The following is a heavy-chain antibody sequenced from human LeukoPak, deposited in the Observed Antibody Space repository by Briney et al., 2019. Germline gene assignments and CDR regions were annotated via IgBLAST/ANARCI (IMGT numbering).Heavy chain of an antibody. CDR3: ARSIAAAGTNDY. CDR2: INPNSGGT. CDR1: GYTFTGYY. J-gene: IGHJ4*02. D-gene: IGHD6-13*01. V-gene: IGHV1-2*04. Sequence: ASVKVSCKASGYTFTGYYMHWVRQAPGQGLKWMGWINPNSGGTNYAQKFQGWVTMTRDTSISTAYMELSRLRSDDTAVYYCARSIAAAGTNDYWGQGALVTVSS.